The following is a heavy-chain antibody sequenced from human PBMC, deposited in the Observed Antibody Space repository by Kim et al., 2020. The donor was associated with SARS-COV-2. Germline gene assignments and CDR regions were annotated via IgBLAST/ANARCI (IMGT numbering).Heavy chain of an antibody. V-gene: IGHV1-69*13. CDR3: ARVGVFDGHYGSGCDTHPVEYYCDH. CDR1: GDTFSSYA. Sequence: SVKVSCKASGDTFSSYAISWVRQAPGQGLEWMGGIIPIFGTANYAQKFQGRVTITADESTSTAYMELSSLRSEDTAVYYCARVGVFDGHYGSGCDTHPVEYYCDHWGQGTLVSVS. J-gene: IGHJ4*02. CDR2: IIPIFGTA. D-gene: IGHD3-10*01.